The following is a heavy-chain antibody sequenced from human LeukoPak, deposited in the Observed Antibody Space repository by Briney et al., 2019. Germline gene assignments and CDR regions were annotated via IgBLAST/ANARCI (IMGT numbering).Heavy chain of an antibody. CDR1: GYTFTGYF. J-gene: IGHJ4*02. V-gene: IGHV1-2*02. Sequence: ASVKVSCKASGYTFTGYFIHWVRQAPGQGLEWMGWVNPDSGGTNYAQKFQGRVTMTRDTSISTAYMELSRLRSDDSAIYYCARGRGSWYDSSGSPYIRFDYWGQGTLVTVSS. CDR3: ARGRGSWYDSSGSPYIRFDY. CDR2: VNPDSGGT. D-gene: IGHD3-22*01.